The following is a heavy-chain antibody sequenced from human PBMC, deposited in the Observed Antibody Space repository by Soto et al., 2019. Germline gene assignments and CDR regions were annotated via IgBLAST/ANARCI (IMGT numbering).Heavy chain of an antibody. J-gene: IGHJ4*02. V-gene: IGHV4-34*01. CDR2: INHSGST. CDR1: GGSFSGYY. Sequence: KSSETLSLTCAVYGGSFSGYYWSWIRQPPGKGLEWIGEINHSGSTNYNPSLKSRVTISVDTSKNQFSLKLSSVTAADTAVYYCARGRMYIAARSSYFDYWGQGTLVTVSS. D-gene: IGHD6-6*01. CDR3: ARGRMYIAARSSYFDY.